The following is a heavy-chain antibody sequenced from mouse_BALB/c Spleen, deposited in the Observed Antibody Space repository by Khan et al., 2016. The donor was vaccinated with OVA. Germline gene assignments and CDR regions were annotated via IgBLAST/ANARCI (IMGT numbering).Heavy chain of an antibody. CDR2: ISYSGVT. CDR1: GYSITSGYA. V-gene: IGHV3-2*02. J-gene: IGHJ2*01. Sequence: EVELVESGPGLVKPSQSLSLTCTVTGYSITSGYAWNWIRQFPGNKLEWMGYISYSGVTSYTPSLKSRISITRDTSKNQFFLQLNSVTTEDTATDYCARWNYYGYYFDYWGQGTTLTVSS. CDR3: ARWNYYGYYFDY. D-gene: IGHD1-1*01.